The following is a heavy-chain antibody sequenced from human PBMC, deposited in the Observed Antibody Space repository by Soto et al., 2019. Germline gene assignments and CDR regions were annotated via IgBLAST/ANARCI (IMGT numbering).Heavy chain of an antibody. D-gene: IGHD1-26*01. CDR2: IKQDGSEK. CDR3: ARDRLVGAAHLDAFDI. V-gene: IGHV3-7*03. Sequence: PGGSLRLSCAASGFTFSSYWMSWVRQAPGKGLEWVANIKQDGSEKYYVDSVKVRFTISRDNAKNSLYLQMNSLRAEDTAVYYCARDRLVGAAHLDAFDIWGQGTMVTVSS. J-gene: IGHJ3*02. CDR1: GFTFSSYW.